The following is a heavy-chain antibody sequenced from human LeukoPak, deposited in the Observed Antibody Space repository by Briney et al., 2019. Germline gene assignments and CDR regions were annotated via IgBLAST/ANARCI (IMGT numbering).Heavy chain of an antibody. CDR1: GFTFSSFW. J-gene: IGHJ4*02. D-gene: IGHD7-27*01. Sequence: GGSLRLSCEASGFTFSSFWMSWVRQAPGKGLEWVANIKQDASEKYYVDSVKGRFTISRDNAKNSLYLQMNSLRAEDTAVYYCARANWAFDYWGQGTLVTVSS. V-gene: IGHV3-7*01. CDR2: IKQDASEK. CDR3: ARANWAFDY.